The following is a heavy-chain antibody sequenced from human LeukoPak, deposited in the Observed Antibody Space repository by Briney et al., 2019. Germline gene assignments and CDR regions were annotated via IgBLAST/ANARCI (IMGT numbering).Heavy chain of an antibody. D-gene: IGHD6-13*01. Sequence: GGSLRLSCAASGFTFSSYEMNWVRQAPGKGLEWISYISSSGSTMYYADSVKGRFTISRDNAKNSLYLPMNSLRAEDTAIYYCASSSWYALDYWGQGTLVTVSS. CDR1: GFTFSSYE. V-gene: IGHV3-48*03. CDR3: ASSSWYALDY. CDR2: ISSSGSTM. J-gene: IGHJ4*02.